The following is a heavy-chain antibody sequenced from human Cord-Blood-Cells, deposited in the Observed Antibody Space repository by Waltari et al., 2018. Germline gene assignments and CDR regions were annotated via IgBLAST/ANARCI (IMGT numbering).Heavy chain of an antibody. V-gene: IGHV4-34*01. CDR1: GGSFSGYS. J-gene: IGHJ4*02. D-gene: IGHD6-19*01. CDR3: ARGAVFDY. CDR2: INHSGST. Sequence: QVQLQQWGAGLLKPSETLSLTCAVYGGSFSGYSWSWIRQPPGKGLAWIGEINHSGSTNYNPSLKSRVTISVDTSKNQFSLKLSSVTAADTAVYYCARGAVFDYWGQGTLVTVSS.